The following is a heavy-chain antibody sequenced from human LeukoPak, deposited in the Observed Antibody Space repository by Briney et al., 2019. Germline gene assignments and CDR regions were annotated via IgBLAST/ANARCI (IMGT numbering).Heavy chain of an antibody. Sequence: GGSLRLSCAASGFTFSGYGMHWVRQAPGKGLEWVAVISYDGSNKYYADSVKGRFTISRDNSKNTLYLQMNSLRAEDTAVNYCAKDLWFGELYGMDVWGQGTTVTVSS. CDR1: GFTFSGYG. J-gene: IGHJ6*02. CDR3: AKDLWFGELYGMDV. V-gene: IGHV3-30*18. D-gene: IGHD3-10*01. CDR2: ISYDGSNK.